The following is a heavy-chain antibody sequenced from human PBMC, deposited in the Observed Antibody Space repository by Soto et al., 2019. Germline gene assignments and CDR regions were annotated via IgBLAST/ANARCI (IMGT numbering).Heavy chain of an antibody. CDR1: GFTISECS. CDR3: AKDGIWEMATGYAFDI. D-gene: IGHD5-12*01. V-gene: IGHV3-48*02. CDR2: ITIRTGNV. J-gene: IGHJ3*02. Sequence: GGSLRLSCEASGFTISECSMNWVRQAPGKGLEWLAYITIRTGNVLYADSVRGRFTISADNAENSVILQMNSLRDEDSAVYYCAKDGIWEMATGYAFDIWGQGTMVTVSS.